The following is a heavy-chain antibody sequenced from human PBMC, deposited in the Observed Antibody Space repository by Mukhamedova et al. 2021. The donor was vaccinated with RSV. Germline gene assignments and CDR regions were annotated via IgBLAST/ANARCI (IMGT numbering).Heavy chain of an antibody. V-gene: IGHV4-34*01. CDR3: ARDLGVPGGDDYFDY. J-gene: IGHJ4*02. CDR2: INHSGST. Sequence: SWIRQPPGKGLEWIGEINHSGSTNYNPSLKSRVTISVDTSKKQFSLNLNSVTAADTAVYYCARDLGVPGGDDYFDYWGQGTLVTV. D-gene: IGHD2-21*02.